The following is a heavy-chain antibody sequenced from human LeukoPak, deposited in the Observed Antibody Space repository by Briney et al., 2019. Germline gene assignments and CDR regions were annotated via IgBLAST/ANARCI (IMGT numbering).Heavy chain of an antibody. Sequence: SETLSLTCTVSGGSISSYYWSWVRQPAGKGLEWIGRIYTSGSTNYNPSLKSRVTISLDKPKNQFSLKLSSVTAADTAVYYCAKYSFGDYDFDYWGQGTLVTVSS. CDR2: IYTSGST. D-gene: IGHD4-17*01. V-gene: IGHV4-4*07. J-gene: IGHJ4*02. CDR3: AKYSFGDYDFDY. CDR1: GGSISSYY.